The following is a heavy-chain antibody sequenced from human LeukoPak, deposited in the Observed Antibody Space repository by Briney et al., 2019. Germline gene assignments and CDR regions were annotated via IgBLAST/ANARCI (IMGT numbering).Heavy chain of an antibody. V-gene: IGHV3-23*01. D-gene: IGHD1-26*01. Sequence: PGGSLRLSCAASGFTFSSSAMSWVRQAPGKGLEWVSAISNNGGYTYYADSVQGRFTISRDNSKNTLYLQMNTLRAEDRAVYYCAKENPVGSTNCFDYWGQGTLVTVAS. J-gene: IGHJ4*02. CDR2: ISNNGGYT. CDR1: GFTFSSSA. CDR3: AKENPVGSTNCFDY.